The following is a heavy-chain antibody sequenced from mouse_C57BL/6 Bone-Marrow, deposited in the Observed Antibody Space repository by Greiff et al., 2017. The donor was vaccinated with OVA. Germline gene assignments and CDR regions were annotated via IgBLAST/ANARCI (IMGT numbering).Heavy chain of an antibody. CDR1: GYTFTSYG. J-gene: IGHJ3*01. D-gene: IGHD1-1*01. CDR3: ARGERVIGWGL. CDR2: IDPKSGGT. V-gene: IGHV1-72*01. Sequence: QVQLQQPGAELVKPGASVTLSCKASGYTFTSYGMHWVKQTPGRGLEWIGRIDPKSGGTTYNEKFKSKATLTVDKPSSTAYMQLSSLTSEDSAVFFWARGERVIGWGLWGQGTLGNGSA.